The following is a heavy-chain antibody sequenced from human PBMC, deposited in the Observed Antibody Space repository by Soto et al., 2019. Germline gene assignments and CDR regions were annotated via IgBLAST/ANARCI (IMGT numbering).Heavy chain of an antibody. V-gene: IGHV3-48*01. D-gene: IGHD3-3*01. CDR3: ARDRSVFGALYMDV. CDR1: GFTFSSYS. CDR2: ISRSSSTI. Sequence: EVQLVESGGGLVQPGGSLRLSCAASGFTFSSYSMNWVRQAPGKGLEWVSYISRSSSTIYYADSVKGRFTISRDNAKNSLYLQINSLRAEDTAVYYCARDRSVFGALYMDVWGKGTTVTVSS. J-gene: IGHJ6*03.